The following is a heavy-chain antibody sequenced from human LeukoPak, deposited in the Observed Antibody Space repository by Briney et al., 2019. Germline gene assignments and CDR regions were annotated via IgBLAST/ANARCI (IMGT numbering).Heavy chain of an antibody. CDR2: ISSSSSTI. CDR1: GFTFSSYS. CDR3: ARDILTGSQSRFQH. D-gene: IGHD3-9*01. J-gene: IGHJ1*01. V-gene: IGHV3-48*04. Sequence: GESLRLSCAASGFTFSSYSMTWVRQAPGKGLEWVSYISSSSSTIYYADSVKGRFTVSRDNAKNSLYLQMNSLRAEDTAVYYCARDILTGSQSRFQHWGQGTLVTVSS.